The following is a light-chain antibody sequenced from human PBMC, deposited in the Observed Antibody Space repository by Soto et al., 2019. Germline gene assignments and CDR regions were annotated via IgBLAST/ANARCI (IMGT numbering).Light chain of an antibody. J-gene: IGLJ2*01. V-gene: IGLV2-8*01. Sequence: QSALTQPPSASGSTGQSVTISCTGTSSDVGGYNYVSWYQQHPGKAPKLMIYEVSKRPSGVTDRFSGSKSGNTASLTVSGLQAEDEADYYGSSYAGSVVFGGGTQLTFL. CDR1: SSDVGGYNY. CDR3: SSYAGSVV. CDR2: EVS.